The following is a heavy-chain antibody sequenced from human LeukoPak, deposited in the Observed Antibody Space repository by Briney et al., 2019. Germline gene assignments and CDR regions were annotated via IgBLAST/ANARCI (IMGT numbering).Heavy chain of an antibody. CDR1: GLTFSSYG. J-gene: IGHJ4*02. CDR3: AKGLGYSSSGVDY. CDR2: ISYDGSNK. Sequence: GGSLRLSCSASGLTFSSYGMHWVRQAPGKGLEWVVDISYDGSNKYYTDSVKVRFTISRDNSKNSLYVEMNSLRGEDTAVYFCAKGLGYSSSGVDYWGQGTMVTGSS. V-gene: IGHV3-30*18. D-gene: IGHD6-13*01.